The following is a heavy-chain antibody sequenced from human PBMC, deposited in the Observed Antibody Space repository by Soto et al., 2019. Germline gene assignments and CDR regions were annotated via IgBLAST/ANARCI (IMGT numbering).Heavy chain of an antibody. D-gene: IGHD2-15*01. V-gene: IGHV3-33*01. Sequence: QVQLVESGGGVVQPGRSLRLSCAASGFTFSSYGMHWVRQAPGKGLEWGAVIWYDGSKKYYADTVKGRFTISRNNAKNTLNLQMNRLRAEDKAVYYCASGYCSGGSCYSYYYYGMDVWGQGTTVTVSS. CDR2: IWYDGSKK. CDR3: ASGYCSGGSCYSYYYYGMDV. CDR1: GFTFSSYG. J-gene: IGHJ6*02.